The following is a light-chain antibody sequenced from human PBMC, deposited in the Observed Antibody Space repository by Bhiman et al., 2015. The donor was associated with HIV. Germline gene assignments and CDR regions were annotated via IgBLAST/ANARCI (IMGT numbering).Light chain of an antibody. Sequence: QSALTQPASVSASPGQSITISCTGANSDIGDYNSVSWYQQHPGKAPKLMLYDVSQRPSGIPDRFSGSKSGTSATLGITGLQTGDEADYYCGTWDTSLSAGGVFGTGTKVTVL. J-gene: IGLJ1*01. CDR3: GTWDTSLSAGGV. V-gene: IGLV2-14*03. CDR1: NSDIGDYNS. CDR2: DVS.